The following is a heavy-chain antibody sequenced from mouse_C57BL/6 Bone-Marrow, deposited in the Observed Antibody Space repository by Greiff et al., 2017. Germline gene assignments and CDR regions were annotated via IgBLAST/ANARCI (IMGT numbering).Heavy chain of an antibody. J-gene: IGHJ1*03. CDR2: IDPEDGDT. V-gene: IGHV14-1*01. Sequence: VQLQQSGAELVRPGASVKLSCTASGFNIKDYYMHWVKQRPEQGLERIGRIDPEDGDTEYAPKFQGKATMTAATSSNTAYLQLSSLTSEDTAVYYCTGDNYWYFDVWGTGTTVTDSS. D-gene: IGHD2-13*01. CDR3: TGDNYWYFDV. CDR1: GFNIKDYY.